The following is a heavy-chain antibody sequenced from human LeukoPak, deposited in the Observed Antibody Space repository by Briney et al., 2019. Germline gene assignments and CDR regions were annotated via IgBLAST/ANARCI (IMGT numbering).Heavy chain of an antibody. D-gene: IGHD6-25*01. Sequence: GGSLRLSCAASGFTFSSYWMSWVRQAPGKGLEWVANIKQDGSEKYYVDSVKGRFTISRDNAKNSLYLQMNSLRAEDTAVYYCAGGSSVFYRYNWFDPWGQGTLVTVSS. J-gene: IGHJ5*02. CDR2: IKQDGSEK. CDR1: GFTFSSYW. CDR3: AGGSSVFYRYNWFDP. V-gene: IGHV3-7*04.